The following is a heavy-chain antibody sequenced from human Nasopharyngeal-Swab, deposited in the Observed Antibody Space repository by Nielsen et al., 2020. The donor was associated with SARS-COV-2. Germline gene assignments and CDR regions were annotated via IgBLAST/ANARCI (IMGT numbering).Heavy chain of an antibody. Sequence: GGSLRLSCAASGFTFSSYSMNWVRQAPGKGLEWVSSISSSSSYIYYADSVKGRFTISRDNAKNSLYLQMNSLRAEDTAVCYCARITVAGDYYYGMDVWGQGTTVTVSS. J-gene: IGHJ6*02. CDR3: ARITVAGDYYYGMDV. CDR2: ISSSSSYI. V-gene: IGHV3-21*01. CDR1: GFTFSSYS. D-gene: IGHD6-19*01.